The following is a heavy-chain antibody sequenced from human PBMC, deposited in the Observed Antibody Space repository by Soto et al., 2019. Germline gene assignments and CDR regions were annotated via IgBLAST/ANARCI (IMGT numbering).Heavy chain of an antibody. CDR2: IYYSGST. CDR1: GGSISSYY. J-gene: IGHJ3*02. CDR3: ARHLMVRGVITAFDI. Sequence: PSETLSLTCTVSGGSISSYYWSWIRQPPGKGLEWIGYIYYSGSTNYNPSLKSRVTISVDTSKNQFSLKLSSVTAADTAVYYCARHLMVRGVITAFDIWGQGTMVTVSS. V-gene: IGHV4-59*08. D-gene: IGHD3-10*01.